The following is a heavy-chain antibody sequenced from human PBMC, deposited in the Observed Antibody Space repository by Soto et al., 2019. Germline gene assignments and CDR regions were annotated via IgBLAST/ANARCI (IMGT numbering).Heavy chain of an antibody. CDR1: GFTFSTYS. J-gene: IGHJ4*02. CDR3: ARDQRGSDS. V-gene: IGHV3-21*01. D-gene: IGHD6-25*01. CDR2: ISSSSSYT. Sequence: GGSLRLSCAASGFTFSTYSMNWVRQAPGKGLEWVSSISSSSSYTFYADSVKGRFTISRDNAKNSLYLQMNSLRAEDTAVYYCARDQRGSDSWGQGTLVTVSS.